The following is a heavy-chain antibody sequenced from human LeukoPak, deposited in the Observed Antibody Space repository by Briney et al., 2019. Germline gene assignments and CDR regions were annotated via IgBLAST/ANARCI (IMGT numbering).Heavy chain of an antibody. Sequence: PGGSLRLSCAASGFTFSSYEMNWVRQAPGKGLEWVSYISSSGGTIYYADSVKGRFTISRDNAKNSLYLQMNSLRAEDTAVYYCARDAGFGELYWFDPWGQGTLVTVSS. CDR3: ARDAGFGELYWFDP. V-gene: IGHV3-48*03. D-gene: IGHD3-10*01. CDR2: ISSSGGTI. J-gene: IGHJ5*02. CDR1: GFTFSSYE.